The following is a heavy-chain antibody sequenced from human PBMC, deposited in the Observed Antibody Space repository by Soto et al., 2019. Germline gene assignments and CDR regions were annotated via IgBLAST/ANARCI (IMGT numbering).Heavy chain of an antibody. V-gene: IGHV4-59*08. Sequence: PSETLSLTCTVSGFSISSYYWSWIRQPPGKGLEWIGYIYYSGSTNYNPSLKSRVTISVDTSKNQFSLKLSSVTAADTAVYYCATSIAAAGTPFDYWGQGTLVTSPQ. CDR2: IYYSGST. CDR1: GFSISSYY. J-gene: IGHJ4*02. CDR3: ATSIAAAGTPFDY. D-gene: IGHD6-13*01.